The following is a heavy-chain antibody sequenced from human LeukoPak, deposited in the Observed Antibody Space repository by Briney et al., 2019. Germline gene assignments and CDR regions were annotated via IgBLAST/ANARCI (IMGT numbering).Heavy chain of an antibody. CDR2: IYYSGST. CDR1: GGSFSGYY. CDR3: ARGITMIVVDWFDP. Sequence: SETLSLTCAVYGGSFSGYYWSWIRQPPGKGLEWIGSIYYSGSTYYNPSLKSRVTISVDTSKNQFSLKLSSVTAADTAVYYCARGITMIVVDWFDPWGQGTLVTVSS. V-gene: IGHV4-34*01. D-gene: IGHD3-22*01. J-gene: IGHJ5*02.